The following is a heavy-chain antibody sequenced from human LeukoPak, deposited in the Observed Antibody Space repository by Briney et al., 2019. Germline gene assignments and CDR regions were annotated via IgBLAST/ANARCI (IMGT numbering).Heavy chain of an antibody. CDR2: IYHSGST. CDR1: GYSISSGYY. Sequence: PSETLSLTCTVSGYSISSGYYWGWIRQPPGKGLEWIGSIYHSGSTYYNPSLKSRVTISVDTSKNQFSLKLSSVTAADTAVYYCARSRWELAAFDPWGRGTLVTVSS. CDR3: ARSRWELAAFDP. V-gene: IGHV4-38-2*02. J-gene: IGHJ5*02. D-gene: IGHD1-26*01.